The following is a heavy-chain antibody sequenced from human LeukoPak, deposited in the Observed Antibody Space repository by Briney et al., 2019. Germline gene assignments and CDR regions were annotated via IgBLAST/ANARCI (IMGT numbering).Heavy chain of an antibody. Sequence: GGSLRLSCAASGFTFSNDAMNWVRQAPGKGLEWVANIKQDGSEKYYVDSVKGRFTISRDNAKNSLYLQMNSLRAEDTAVYYCARDLNGGATDYWGQGTLVTVSS. D-gene: IGHD1-26*01. CDR1: GFTFSNDA. V-gene: IGHV3-7*01. CDR3: ARDLNGGATDY. CDR2: IKQDGSEK. J-gene: IGHJ4*02.